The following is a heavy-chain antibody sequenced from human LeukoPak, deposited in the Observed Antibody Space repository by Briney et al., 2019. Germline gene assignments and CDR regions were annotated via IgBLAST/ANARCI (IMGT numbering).Heavy chain of an antibody. D-gene: IGHD3-9*01. CDR3: ARGEYYDILTGTFDY. CDR2: IWYDGSNK. V-gene: IGHV3-33*08. CDR1: GFTFSSYG. J-gene: IGHJ4*02. Sequence: PGGSLRLSCAASGFTFSSYGMHWVRQAPGKGLEWVAVIWYDGSNKYYADSVKGRFTISRDNSKNTLYLQMNSLRAEDTAVYYCARGEYYDILTGTFDYWGQGTLVTVSS.